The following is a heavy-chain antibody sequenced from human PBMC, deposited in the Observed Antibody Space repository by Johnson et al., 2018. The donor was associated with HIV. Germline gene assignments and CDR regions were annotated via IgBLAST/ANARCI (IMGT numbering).Heavy chain of an antibody. V-gene: IGHV3-11*04. D-gene: IGHD3-3*01. J-gene: IGHJ3*02. CDR3: ARQPDNFWSSDAFDI. Sequence: QVQLVESGGGLVKAGGSLRLSCAASGFIFNDYYMSWIRQAPGKGLELLSYISTSGGTLYYADSVKDRFTIFRDNAKSSVFLQMNSLRVEDTAIYYCARQPDNFWSSDAFDIWGQGTMVTVSS. CDR1: GFIFNDYY. CDR2: ISTSGGTL.